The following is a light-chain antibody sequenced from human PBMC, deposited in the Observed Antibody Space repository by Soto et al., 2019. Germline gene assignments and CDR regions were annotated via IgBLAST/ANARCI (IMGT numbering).Light chain of an antibody. V-gene: IGLV2-18*01. CDR2: EVS. Sequence: QSALTQPPSVSGSPGQSVTIPCTGTSSDVGSYNRVSWYQQPPGTAPKLMIYEVSNRPSGVPDRFSGSKSGNTASLTISGLQAEDEADYYCSLYTSSSTWVFGGGTKVTVL. CDR3: SLYTSSSTWV. CDR1: SSDVGSYNR. J-gene: IGLJ3*02.